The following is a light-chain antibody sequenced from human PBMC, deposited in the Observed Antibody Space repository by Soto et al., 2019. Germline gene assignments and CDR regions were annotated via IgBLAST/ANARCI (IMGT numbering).Light chain of an antibody. CDR1: SSDVGTYDL. CDR2: EGT. CDR3: CSSAGSSLYV. V-gene: IGLV2-23*01. Sequence: QSVLTQPASVSGSPGQSIAISCTGTSSDVGTYDLVSWYQQHPGKAPKLMIYEGTKRPSGVSNRFSGSKSANTASLTISGLQPEDEADYYCCSSAGSSLYVFGSGTMSPS. J-gene: IGLJ1*01.